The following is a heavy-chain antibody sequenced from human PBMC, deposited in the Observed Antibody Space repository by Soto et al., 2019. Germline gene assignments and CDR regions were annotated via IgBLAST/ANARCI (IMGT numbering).Heavy chain of an antibody. CDR3: SRDYDYYFRAGDAWYDALDF. J-gene: IGHJ3*01. V-gene: IGHV3-7*01. D-gene: IGHD3-16*01. Sequence: EVQLVESGGGLVQPGGSLRLSCTASGFAFSEFWMTWVRQAPGKGLEWVANIKGDGTVVNYGDSVKGRFAIFRDNARNSVFLQMHSLRAEDTAVYFCSRDYDYYFRAGDAWYDALDFRSQGTTVTVSS. CDR1: GFAFSEFW. CDR2: IKGDGTVV.